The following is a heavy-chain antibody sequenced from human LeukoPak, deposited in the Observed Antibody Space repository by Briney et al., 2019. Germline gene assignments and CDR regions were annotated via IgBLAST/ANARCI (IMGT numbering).Heavy chain of an antibody. D-gene: IGHD6-6*01. Sequence: SVKVSCKASGGTFSSYAISWVRQAPGQGVEWMGGIIPIFGTANYAQKFQGRVTITTGESTSTAYMELSSLRSEDTAGYYCASQYLRRSSSPFDYWGQGTLVTVSS. CDR3: ASQYLRRSSSPFDY. CDR2: IIPIFGTA. J-gene: IGHJ4*02. V-gene: IGHV1-69*05. CDR1: GGTFSSYA.